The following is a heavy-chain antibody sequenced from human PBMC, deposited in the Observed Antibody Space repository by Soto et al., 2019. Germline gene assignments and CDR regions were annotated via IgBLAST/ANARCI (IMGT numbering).Heavy chain of an antibody. J-gene: IGHJ4*02. CDR1: GFTFNAYA. V-gene: IGHV3-23*01. D-gene: IGHD4-4*01. CDR3: ARVASDYINSVDH. CDR2: IGGSGGNR. Sequence: EVQLLESGEGLVLPGGSLRLSCAASGFTFNAYAMTWVRQAPGKGLAWVSAIGGSGGNRYYAASVKGRFTISRDNSKDALDLQMNSLRVEYTAVYYCARVASDYINSVDHWCQGILVPVSS.